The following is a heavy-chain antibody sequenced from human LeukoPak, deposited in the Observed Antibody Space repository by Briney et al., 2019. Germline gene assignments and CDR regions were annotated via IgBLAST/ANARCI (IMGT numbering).Heavy chain of an antibody. CDR3: ARESPYYYDSPDAFDI. J-gene: IGHJ3*02. D-gene: IGHD3-22*01. CDR2: ITSSGGTK. CDR1: GFTFSSYS. V-gene: IGHV3-48*01. Sequence: GGSLRLSCAAFGFTFSSYSMNWVRQAPGKGLECVSYITSSGGTKSYADSVKGRFTISRDNAKNSLYLQMNSLRAEDTAVYYCARESPYYYDSPDAFDIWGQGTMVTVSS.